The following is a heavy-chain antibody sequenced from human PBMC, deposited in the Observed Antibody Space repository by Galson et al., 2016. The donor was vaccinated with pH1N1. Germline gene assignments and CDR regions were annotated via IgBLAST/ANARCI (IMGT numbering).Heavy chain of an antibody. CDR2: ISLSSSII. V-gene: IGHV3-48*04. CDR3: AREGLWPGVDAFDI. Sequence: SLRLSCAASGFTFSSYSMNWVRQAPGKGLEWVSYISLSSSIIHYADSVKGRFIISRDSAKNSLYLQMNSLRAEDTALYYCAREGLWPGVDAFDIWGQGTMVIVSS. CDR1: GFTFSSYS. D-gene: IGHD4/OR15-4a*01. J-gene: IGHJ3*02.